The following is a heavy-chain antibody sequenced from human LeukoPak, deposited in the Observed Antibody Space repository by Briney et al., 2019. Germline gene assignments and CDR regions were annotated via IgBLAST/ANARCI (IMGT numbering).Heavy chain of an antibody. D-gene: IGHD3-22*01. J-gene: IGHJ4*02. CDR1: GFTVSSNY. Sequence: GGSLRLSCAASGFTVSSNYMSWVRQAPGRGLEWVSVIYSGGSTYCADSVKGRFTISRDNSKNTLFVQMSSLRAEDTAVYYCARGEYYSDTSSYFDYWGQETLVTASS. CDR2: IYSGGST. V-gene: IGHV3-66*01. CDR3: ARGEYYSDTSSYFDY.